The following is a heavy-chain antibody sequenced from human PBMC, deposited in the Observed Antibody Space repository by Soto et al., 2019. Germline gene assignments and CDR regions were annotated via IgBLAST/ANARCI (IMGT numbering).Heavy chain of an antibody. D-gene: IGHD5-12*01. V-gene: IGHV2-5*01. Sequence: QITLKESGPTLVKPTQTLTLTCTFSGSSLSTSGVGVGWICQPPGKALEWLALIYWNVDKRYSPSLKCRPTITKDTTKNQLGLTMTNLDPVDTATYYGARRGGTKVAPYYYGMDVWGQGTTVTVSS. J-gene: IGHJ6*02. CDR1: GSSLSTSGVG. CDR2: IYWNVDK. CDR3: ARRGGTKVAPYYYGMDV.